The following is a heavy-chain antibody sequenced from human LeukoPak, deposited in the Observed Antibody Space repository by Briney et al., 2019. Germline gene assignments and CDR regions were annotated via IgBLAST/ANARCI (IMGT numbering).Heavy chain of an antibody. V-gene: IGHV4-34*01. D-gene: IGHD6-19*01. CDR3: ARSSDSSGYYGGGIIDY. CDR1: GGSFSGYY. J-gene: IGHJ4*02. Sequence: SETLSLTCAVYGGSFSGYYWSWIRQPPGKGLEWIGEINHSGSTNYNPSLKSRVTISVDTSKNQFSLQLTSVTAADAAVYYCARSSDSSGYYGGGIIDYWGQGTLVTVSS. CDR2: INHSGST.